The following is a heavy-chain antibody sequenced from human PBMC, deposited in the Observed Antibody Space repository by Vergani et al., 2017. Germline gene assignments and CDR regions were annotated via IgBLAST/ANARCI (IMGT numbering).Heavy chain of an antibody. V-gene: IGHV2-5*01. CDR1: GFSLSTSGVG. CDR3: AHRDDFWSGYYAFDI. CDR2: IYWNDDK. Sequence: QITLKESGPTLVKPTQTLTLTCTFSGFSLSTSGVGVGWIRQPPGKALEWLALIYWNDDKRYIPSLKSRLTITKDTSKNQVVLTMTNMDPVDTATYYCAHRDDFWSGYYAFDIWGQGTMVTVSS. J-gene: IGHJ3*02. D-gene: IGHD3-3*01.